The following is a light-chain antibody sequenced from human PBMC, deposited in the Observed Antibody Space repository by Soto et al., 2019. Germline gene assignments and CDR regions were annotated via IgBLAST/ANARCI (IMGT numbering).Light chain of an antibody. Sequence: EIVLTQSPDTLYLSRAERATLSCRASQSVSSYLAWYQQKPGQAPRLLIYDASNRATGIPARFSGSGSGTDFTLTISSLEPEDFALYYGQQRSNWPVTFGQGTRLEIK. J-gene: IGKJ5*01. CDR1: QSVSSY. V-gene: IGKV3-11*01. CDR2: DAS. CDR3: QQRSNWPVT.